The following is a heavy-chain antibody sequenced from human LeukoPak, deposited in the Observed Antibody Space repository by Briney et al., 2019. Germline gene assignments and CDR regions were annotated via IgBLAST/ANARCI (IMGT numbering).Heavy chain of an antibody. CDR1: GGSISSSNW. Sequence: SETLSLTCAVSGGSISSSNWWSWVRQPPGKGLEWIGEIYHSGSTNYNPSLKSRVTISVDKSKNQFSLKLSSVTAADTAVYYCARDFYDSSGSGGAFDIWGQGTMVTVSS. J-gene: IGHJ3*02. CDR2: IYHSGST. V-gene: IGHV4-4*02. D-gene: IGHD6-19*01. CDR3: ARDFYDSSGSGGAFDI.